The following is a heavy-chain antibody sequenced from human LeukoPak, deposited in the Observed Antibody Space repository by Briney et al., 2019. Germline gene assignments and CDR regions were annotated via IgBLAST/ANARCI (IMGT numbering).Heavy chain of an antibody. V-gene: IGHV3-48*03. CDR1: GFTFSSYE. D-gene: IGHD2-2*01. J-gene: IGHJ6*02. CDR3: ARDIFREYQLLSNGMDV. Sequence: GGSLRLSCAASGFTFSSYEMDWVRQAPGKGLEGVSYISSSGSTIYYADSVKGRFTISRDNAKNTLYLQMNSLRAEDPAVYYCARDIFREYQLLSNGMDVWGQGTTVTVSS. CDR2: ISSSGSTI.